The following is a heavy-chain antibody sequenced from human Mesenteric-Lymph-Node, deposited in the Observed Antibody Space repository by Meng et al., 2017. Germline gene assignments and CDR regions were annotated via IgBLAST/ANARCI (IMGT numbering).Heavy chain of an antibody. J-gene: IGHJ4*02. V-gene: IGHV3-74*01. CDR2: INNDGTGT. CDR3: VRDGPNYFDQ. CDR1: GFTFSGYW. Sequence: EVQLVRSGVGLVQLGGSLRLSCASSGFTFSGYWMHWFRQGTGKSLVWLSHINNDGTGTSYAESVRGRFTISRDNAKNTLYLQMNSLTVEDTAVYYCVRDGPNYFDQWGQGTLVTVSS.